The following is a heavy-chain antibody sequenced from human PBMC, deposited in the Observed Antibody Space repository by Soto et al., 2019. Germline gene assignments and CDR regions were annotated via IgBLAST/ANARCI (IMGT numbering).Heavy chain of an antibody. CDR2: IRHDGNT. Sequence: PSETLSLTCGVSGYSISSGWYWGWIRQPPGKGLEWIGSIRHDGNTYYNPSLKSRVTISADTSKNQFSLNLRSVTAADTAVYYCAIVRVEVPGPIGDFDYWGQGTLVTVS. CDR3: AIVRVEVPGPIGDFDY. V-gene: IGHV4-38-2*01. CDR1: GYSISSGWY. J-gene: IGHJ4*02. D-gene: IGHD1-1*01.